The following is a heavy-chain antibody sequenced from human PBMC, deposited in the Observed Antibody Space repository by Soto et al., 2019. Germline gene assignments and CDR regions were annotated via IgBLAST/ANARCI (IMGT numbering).Heavy chain of an antibody. CDR1: GFTFSNAW. D-gene: IGHD5-12*01. Sequence: GGSLRLSCAASGFTFSNAWRSWVRQAPGKGLEWVGRIKSKTDGGTTDYAAPVKGRFTISRDDSKNTLYLQMNSLKTEDTAVYYCTPGRDGYNLAYWGQGTLVTVYS. J-gene: IGHJ4*02. CDR3: TPGRDGYNLAY. V-gene: IGHV3-15*01. CDR2: IKSKTDGGTT.